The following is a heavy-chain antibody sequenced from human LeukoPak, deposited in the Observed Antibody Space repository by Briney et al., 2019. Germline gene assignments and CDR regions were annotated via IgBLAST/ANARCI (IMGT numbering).Heavy chain of an antibody. V-gene: IGHV4-59*08. Sequence: PSETLSLTCTVSGGSISSYYWSWIRQPSGKGLEWIGYIYYSGSTKYYPSLKSRVTISVDTSKNQFSLKLSSVTAADTAVYYCARSRAGDNFDAFEIWGQGTMVTVSS. CDR1: GGSISSYY. J-gene: IGHJ3*02. D-gene: IGHD5-24*01. CDR2: IYYSGST. CDR3: ARSRAGDNFDAFEI.